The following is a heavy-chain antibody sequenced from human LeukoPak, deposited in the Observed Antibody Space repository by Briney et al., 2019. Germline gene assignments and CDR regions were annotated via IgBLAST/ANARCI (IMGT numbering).Heavy chain of an antibody. CDR2: IKSKTDGGTT. Sequence: GGSLRLSCAASGFTFSNAWMNWVRQAPGKGLEWVGRIKSKTDGGTTDYAAPVKGRFIISRDDSKNTLYLQMNSLNTEDTGVYYCTTEGYYYDISGHYNNWGQGTLVTVSS. J-gene: IGHJ4*02. CDR3: TTEGYYYDISGHYNN. CDR1: GFTFSNAW. D-gene: IGHD3-22*01. V-gene: IGHV3-15*01.